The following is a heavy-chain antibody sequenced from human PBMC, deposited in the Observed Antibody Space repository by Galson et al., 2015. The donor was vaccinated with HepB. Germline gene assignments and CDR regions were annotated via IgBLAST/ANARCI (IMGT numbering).Heavy chain of an antibody. CDR1: GYTFTGYY. CDR2: INPNNGGT. J-gene: IGHJ4*02. V-gene: IGHV1-2*06. CDR3: ARIAPTFGVVSSSSDY. D-gene: IGHD3-3*01. Sequence: SVKVSCKASGYTFTGYYIHWARQAPGQGLEWMGRINPNNGGTSYAQKFQGRVTMTRDTSINTAYVELSSLRSDDSAVFYYARIAPTFGVVSSSSDYWGQGTLVAVSS.